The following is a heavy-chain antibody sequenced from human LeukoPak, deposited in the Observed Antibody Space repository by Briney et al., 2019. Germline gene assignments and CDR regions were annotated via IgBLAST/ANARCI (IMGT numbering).Heavy chain of an antibody. CDR1: GFTFGDYA. J-gene: IGHJ4*02. CDR3: TRAGERNYDFWSGYRDSYFDY. D-gene: IGHD3-3*01. CDR2: IRSKAYGCTT. Sequence: GRSLRLSCTASGFTFGDYAMSWVRQAPGKGREWVGFIRSKAYGCTTEYAASVKGRFTISRDDSKSIAYLQMNSLKTEDTAVYYCTRAGERNYDFWSGYRDSYFDYWGQGTLVTVSS. V-gene: IGHV3-49*04.